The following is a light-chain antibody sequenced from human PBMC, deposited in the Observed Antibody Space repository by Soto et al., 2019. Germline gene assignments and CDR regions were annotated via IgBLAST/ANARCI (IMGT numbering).Light chain of an antibody. J-gene: IGKJ1*01. V-gene: IGKV1-5*01. Sequence: DIQMTQSPSTLSGSVGDRVTITCRASQTISSWLAWYQQKPGKAPNLLIYVASSLQSEVPSRFSGSGSGTDFTLTISSLQPDDFATYYCQQYNSYWTFGQGTKVDI. CDR1: QTISSW. CDR2: VAS. CDR3: QQYNSYWT.